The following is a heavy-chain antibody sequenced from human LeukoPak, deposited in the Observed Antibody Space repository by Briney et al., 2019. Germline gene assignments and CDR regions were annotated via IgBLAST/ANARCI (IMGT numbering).Heavy chain of an antibody. Sequence: GESLKISCKGSGYSFTSYWIGWVRQMPGKGLEWMGIIYPGDSDTRYSPSFQGQVTISADKSTSTAYLQWSSLKASDTAMYYCARRVGYCSGGSCSMFDYWGQGTLVTVSS. D-gene: IGHD2-15*01. CDR1: GYSFTSYW. J-gene: IGHJ4*02. CDR2: IYPGDSDT. V-gene: IGHV5-51*01. CDR3: ARRVGYCSGGSCSMFDY.